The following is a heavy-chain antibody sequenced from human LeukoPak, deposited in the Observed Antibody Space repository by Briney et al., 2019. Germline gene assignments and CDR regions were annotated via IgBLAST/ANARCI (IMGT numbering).Heavy chain of an antibody. Sequence: PSETLSLTCTVSGGSISSYYWSWIRQPPGKGLEWIGYIYTSGSTNYNPSLKSRVTISVDTSKNQFSLKLSSVTAADTAAYYCARHVLQLVVVDYWGQGTLVTVSS. V-gene: IGHV4-4*09. CDR2: IYTSGST. CDR3: ARHVLQLVVVDY. D-gene: IGHD6-6*01. CDR1: GGSISSYY. J-gene: IGHJ4*02.